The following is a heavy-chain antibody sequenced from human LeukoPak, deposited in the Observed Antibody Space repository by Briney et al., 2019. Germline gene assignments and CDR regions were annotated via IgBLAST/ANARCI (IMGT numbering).Heavy chain of an antibody. CDR3: ARDNWFDC. CDR2: ISPSSSTI. V-gene: IGHV3-48*02. CDR1: GCTFSRYS. J-gene: IGHJ5*01. Sequence: PGGSLRLSCAASGCTFSRYSMTWVRLAPGKGLEWVSYISPSSSTIYYADSVKGRFTISRDNAKNSLYLQRNSLRDEDAAVYYCARDNWFDCWGQGTLVTVSS.